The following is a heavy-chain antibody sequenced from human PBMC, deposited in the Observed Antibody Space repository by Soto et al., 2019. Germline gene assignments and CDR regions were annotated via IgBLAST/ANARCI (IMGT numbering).Heavy chain of an antibody. Sequence: SETLSLTCTVSGGSISSYYWSWIRQPPGKGLEWVGYIYYSGSTNYNPSLKSRVTISVDTSKNQFSLKLSSVTAADTAVYYCAREGGSYSNYFDYWGQGTLVTVSS. CDR3: AREGGSYSNYFDY. D-gene: IGHD1-26*01. V-gene: IGHV4-59*01. CDR2: IYYSGST. J-gene: IGHJ4*02. CDR1: GGSISSYY.